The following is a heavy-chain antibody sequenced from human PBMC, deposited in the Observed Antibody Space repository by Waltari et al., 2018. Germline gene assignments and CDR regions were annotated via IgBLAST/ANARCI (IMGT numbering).Heavy chain of an antibody. V-gene: IGHV1-3*01. CDR3: ARSAYYYDSSGYYLDAFDI. CDR2: INAGNGNT. J-gene: IGHJ3*02. D-gene: IGHD3-22*01. Sequence: QVQLVQSGAEVKKPGASVKVYCKASGYTFTSYAMPLVPQAPGPRLEWMGWINAGNGNTKYSQKFQGRVTITRDTSASTAYMELSSLRAEDTAVYYCARSAYYYDSSGYYLDAFDIWGQGTMVTVSS. CDR1: GYTFTSYA.